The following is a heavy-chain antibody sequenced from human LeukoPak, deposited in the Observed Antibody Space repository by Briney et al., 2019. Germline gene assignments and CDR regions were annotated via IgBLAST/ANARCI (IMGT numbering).Heavy chain of an antibody. CDR3: ARDMATLLWFGHNAFDI. D-gene: IGHD3-10*01. J-gene: IGHJ3*02. CDR2: ISGSGDRT. V-gene: IGHV3-23*01. CDR1: GITFSTYA. Sequence: GGSLRLSCAASGITFSTYAMTWVRQAPGKGLEWVSAISGSGDRTYYADSVKGRFTLSRDNSKNTLYLQMNSLRAEDTAVYYCARDMATLLWFGHNAFDIWGQGTMVTVSS.